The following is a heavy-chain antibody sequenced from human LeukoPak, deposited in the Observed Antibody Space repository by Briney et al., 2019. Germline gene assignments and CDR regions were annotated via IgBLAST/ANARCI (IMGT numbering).Heavy chain of an antibody. CDR1: GFTFSKYG. CDR2: IWYDGSNK. V-gene: IGHV3-33*01. CDR3: ARAGIGNALDP. Sequence: GGSLRLSCAVSGFTFSKYGINWVRQAPGKGLEWVAIIWYDGSNKYFADSVMGRFTISKDNSKNTVYLQMNSLRIEDTAVYYCARAGIGNALDPWGQGTQVTVSS. D-gene: IGHD2-2*01. J-gene: IGHJ5*02.